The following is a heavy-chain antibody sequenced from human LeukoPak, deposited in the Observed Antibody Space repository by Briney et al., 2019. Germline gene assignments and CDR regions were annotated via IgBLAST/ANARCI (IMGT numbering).Heavy chain of an antibody. J-gene: IGHJ4*02. CDR1: GGSISSYY. D-gene: IGHD2-15*01. CDR3: ARAGCSGGSCYAYYFDY. V-gene: IGHV4-59*08. CDR2: IYYSGST. Sequence: PSETLSLTCTVSGGSISSYYWSWIRQPPGKGLEWIGYIYYSGSTNYNPSLKSRVTISLDTSKNQFSLRLSSVTAADTAVYYCARAGCSGGSCYAYYFDYWGQGTLVTVSS.